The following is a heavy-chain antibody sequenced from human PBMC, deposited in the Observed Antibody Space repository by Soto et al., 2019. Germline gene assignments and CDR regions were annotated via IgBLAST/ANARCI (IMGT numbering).Heavy chain of an antibody. J-gene: IGHJ4*02. Sequence: QVQLVESGGGVVQPGRSLRLSCAASGFTFSSYGMHWVRQAPGKGLEWVAVISYDGSNKYYADSVKGRFTISRDNSKNTLYLQMNSLRAEDTAVYYCAKIGPGSSGWIDYWGQETLVTVSS. CDR2: ISYDGSNK. CDR3: AKIGPGSSGWIDY. CDR1: GFTFSSYG. V-gene: IGHV3-30*18. D-gene: IGHD6-19*01.